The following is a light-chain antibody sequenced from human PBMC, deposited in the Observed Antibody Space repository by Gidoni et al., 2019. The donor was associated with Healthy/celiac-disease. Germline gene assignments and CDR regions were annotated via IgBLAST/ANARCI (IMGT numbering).Light chain of an antibody. J-gene: IGKJ2*01. CDR1: QDISNY. Sequence: DIQTTQSPSSLSASVGDRVTITCQASQDISNYLNWYQQEPGKAPKLLIYDASNLETGVPSRFSGSGSGTDFTFTISSLQPEDIATYYCQQYDNLPAYTFGQXTKLEIK. V-gene: IGKV1-33*01. CDR2: DAS. CDR3: QQYDNLPAYT.